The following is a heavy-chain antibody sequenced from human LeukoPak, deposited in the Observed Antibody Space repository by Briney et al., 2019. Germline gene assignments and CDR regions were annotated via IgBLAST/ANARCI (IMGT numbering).Heavy chain of an antibody. CDR3: ARDGAVTVFGVAPNWFDP. D-gene: IGHD3-3*01. CDR2: IIPIFGTA. V-gene: IGHV1-69*13. J-gene: IGHJ5*02. CDR1: GGTFSSYA. Sequence: SVKVSCKASGGTFSSYAISWVRQAPGQGLEWMGGIIPIFGTANYAQKFQGRVTITADESMSTAYMELSSLRSEDTAVYYCARDGAVTVFGVAPNWFDPWGQGTLVTVSS.